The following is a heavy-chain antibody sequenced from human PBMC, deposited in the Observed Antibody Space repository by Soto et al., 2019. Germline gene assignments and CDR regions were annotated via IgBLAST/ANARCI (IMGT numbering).Heavy chain of an antibody. J-gene: IGHJ6*03. CDR3: ARDKESYYYYYMDV. CDR2: IYYSGST. Sequence: LETLSLTCTVSGGSISSYYWSWIRQPPGKGLEWIGYIYYSGSTNYNPSLKSRVTISVDTSKNQFSLKLSSVAAADTAVYYCARDKESYYYYYMDVWGKGTTVTVSS. V-gene: IGHV4-59*01. CDR1: GGSISSYY.